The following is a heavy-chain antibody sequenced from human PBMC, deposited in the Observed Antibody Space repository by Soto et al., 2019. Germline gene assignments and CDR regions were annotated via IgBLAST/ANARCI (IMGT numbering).Heavy chain of an antibody. CDR1: GFSLSTSGVG. CDR3: AHSRCGGDCLQSYSSHYYYGMDV. J-gene: IGHJ6*02. D-gene: IGHD2-21*02. CDR2: IYWDDDK. V-gene: IGHV2-5*02. Sequence: QITLKESGPTLVRPTQTLTLNCTFSGFSLSTSGVGVGWIRQPLGKALEWLALIYWDDDKRYSPSLKSRLTITKDTSKNQVVLTMTNMDPVDTATYYCAHSRCGGDCLQSYSSHYYYGMDVWAQGTTVTVSS.